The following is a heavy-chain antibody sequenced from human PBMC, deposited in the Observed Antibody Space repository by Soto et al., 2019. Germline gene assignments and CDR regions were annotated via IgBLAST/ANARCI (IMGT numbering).Heavy chain of an antibody. CDR1: GYGFTTYG. CDR3: ARGRYGDY. J-gene: IGHJ4*02. Sequence: QIHLVQSGAEVKKPGASVKVSCKGSGYGFTTYGITWVRQAPGQGLEWKAWISAHNGNTNYAQKLQGRVTVTRDTSTSTAYMELRSLRSDDTVVYYCARGRYGDYWGQGALVTVSS. D-gene: IGHD1-1*01. V-gene: IGHV1-18*01. CDR2: ISAHNGNT.